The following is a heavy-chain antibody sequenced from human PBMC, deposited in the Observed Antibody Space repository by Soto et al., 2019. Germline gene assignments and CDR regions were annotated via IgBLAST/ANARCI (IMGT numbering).Heavy chain of an antibody. J-gene: IGHJ3*02. D-gene: IGHD4-17*01. CDR3: AKDPNGDYIGAFDM. CDR1: GFTFSSYS. CDR2: ISSSSSYI. V-gene: IGHV3-21*04. Sequence: PGGSLRLSCAASGFTFSSYSMNWVRQAPGKGLEWFSSISSSSSYIYYADSVKGRFTISRDNPKNTLYLQMNSLRVEDTAVYYCAKDPNGDYIGAFDMWGQGIMVT.